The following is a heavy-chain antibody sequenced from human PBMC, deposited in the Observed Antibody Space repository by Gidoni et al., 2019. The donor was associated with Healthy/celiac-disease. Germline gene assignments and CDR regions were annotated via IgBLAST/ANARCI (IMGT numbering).Heavy chain of an antibody. CDR2: SSRNGGST. Sequence: EVQLVESGGGLVQPGGSLSLSCSASGFPFSSYAMHLVRQAPGKGREYVSSSSRNGGSTYYADAVKGRFTISRDNAKNTLYLQMSRLRAEDTAVYYCVKDMGYYDSSGYYYRASGFDYWGQGTLVTVSS. J-gene: IGHJ4*02. D-gene: IGHD3-22*01. V-gene: IGHV3-64D*06. CDR1: GFPFSSYA. CDR3: VKDMGYYDSSGYYYRASGFDY.